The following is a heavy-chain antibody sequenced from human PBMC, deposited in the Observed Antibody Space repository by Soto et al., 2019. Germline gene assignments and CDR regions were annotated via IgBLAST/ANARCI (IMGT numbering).Heavy chain of an antibody. J-gene: IGHJ6*02. D-gene: IGHD2-15*01. Sequence: SVKVSCKASGGTFSSYAISWVRQAPGQGLEWMGGIIPIFGTANYAQKFQGRVTITADESTSTAYMELSSLRSEDTAVYYCARDEGGYCSGGSCLGIYGMDVWGQGTTVTVSS. CDR3: ARDEGGYCSGGSCLGIYGMDV. CDR2: IIPIFGTA. CDR1: GGTFSSYA. V-gene: IGHV1-69*13.